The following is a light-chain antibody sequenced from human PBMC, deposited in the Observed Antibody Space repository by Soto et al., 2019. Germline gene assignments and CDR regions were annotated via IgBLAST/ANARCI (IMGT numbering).Light chain of an antibody. CDR1: YSINRW. Sequence: DIQMTQNPSTLSASVGDRVTITCRASYSINRWLAWYQQRPGKAPKLLIYDASTLETGVPSRFTGSGSGTEFTLTISGLQPDDFATYYCQQYNSYRTLGQGTKVAIK. CDR2: DAS. J-gene: IGKJ1*01. V-gene: IGKV1-5*01. CDR3: QQYNSYRT.